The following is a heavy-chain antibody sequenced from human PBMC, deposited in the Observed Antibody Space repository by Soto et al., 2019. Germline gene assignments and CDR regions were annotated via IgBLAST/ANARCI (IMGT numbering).Heavy chain of an antibody. Sequence: QVQLVESGGGLVKPGGSLRLSCAASGFTFSDYYMSWIRQAPGKGLEWVSYISNSGSTIYYADSVKGRFTISRDNAKNSLYLQMNSLRAEDTAVYYCARDHYYDSSGYYGDYWYFDLWGRGTLVTVSS. CDR2: ISNSGSTI. CDR3: ARDHYYDSSGYYGDYWYFDL. D-gene: IGHD3-22*01. J-gene: IGHJ2*01. CDR1: GFTFSDYY. V-gene: IGHV3-11*01.